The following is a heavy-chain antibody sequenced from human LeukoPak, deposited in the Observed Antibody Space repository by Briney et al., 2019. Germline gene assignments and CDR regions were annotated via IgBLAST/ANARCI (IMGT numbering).Heavy chain of an antibody. V-gene: IGHV4-4*02. Sequence: KSSGTLSLTCAVSGGSLSSSNWWSWVRQPPGKGLEWIGEIYHSGSTYYNPSLKSRVTISVDTSKNQFSLKLSSVTAADTAVYYCARERGYNWNYPTWFDPWGQGTLVTVSS. CDR1: GGSLSSSNW. D-gene: IGHD1-7*01. CDR2: IYHSGST. CDR3: ARERGYNWNYPTWFDP. J-gene: IGHJ5*02.